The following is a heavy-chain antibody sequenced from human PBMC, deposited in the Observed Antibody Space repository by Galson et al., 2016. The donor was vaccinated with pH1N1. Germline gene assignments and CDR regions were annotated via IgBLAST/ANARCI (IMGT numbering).Heavy chain of an antibody. Sequence: SLRLSCATSGFRFDDYAMHWVRQAPGKGLEWVSGISWNGGIAGYADSMKGRLIISRNNAKNALYLQMNSLRVEDTALYYCARYFSGGRRSDVDAFDAWGQGTMVAVSS. CDR1: GFRFDDYA. CDR2: ISWNGGIA. CDR3: ARYFSGGRRSDVDAFDA. J-gene: IGHJ3*01. V-gene: IGHV3-9*01. D-gene: IGHD2-15*01.